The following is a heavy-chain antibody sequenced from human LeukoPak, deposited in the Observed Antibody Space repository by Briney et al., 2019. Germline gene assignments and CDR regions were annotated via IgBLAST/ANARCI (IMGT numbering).Heavy chain of an antibody. D-gene: IGHD3-9*01. V-gene: IGHV1-24*01. CDR2: FDPEDGET. CDR1: GYTLTELS. CDR3: ARDGRETGDY. Sequence: ASVKVSCKVSGYTLTELSMHWVRQAPGKGLEWMGGFDPEDGETIYAQKFQGRVTITRDTSASTAYMELSSLRSEDTAVYYCARDGRETGDYWGQGTLVAVSS. J-gene: IGHJ4*02.